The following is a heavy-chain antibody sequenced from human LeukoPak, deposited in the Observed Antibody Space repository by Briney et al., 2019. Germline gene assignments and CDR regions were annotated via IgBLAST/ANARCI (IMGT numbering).Heavy chain of an antibody. D-gene: IGHD3-10*01. Sequence: QPGGSLRLSCAASGFTFSSYWMSWVLQAPGKGLEWVANIKQDGGEKYYVGSVKGRFTVSRDNAKNSLYLQMNSLRAEDTAVYYCAREWNYYGSGIMDVWDKGTTVTVSS. CDR1: GFTFSSYW. CDR2: IKQDGGEK. V-gene: IGHV3-7*01. J-gene: IGHJ6*04. CDR3: AREWNYYGSGIMDV.